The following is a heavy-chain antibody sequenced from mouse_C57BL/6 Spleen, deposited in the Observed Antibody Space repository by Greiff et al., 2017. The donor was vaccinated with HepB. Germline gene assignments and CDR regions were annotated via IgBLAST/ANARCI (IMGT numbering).Heavy chain of an antibody. D-gene: IGHD2-1*01. V-gene: IGHV5-4*01. CDR1: GFTFSSYA. CDR2: ISDGGSYT. Sequence: EVKLMESGGGLVKPGGSLKLSCAASGFTFSSYAMSWVRQTPEKRLEWVATISDGGSYTYYPDNVKGRFTISRDNAKNNLYLQMSHLKSEDTAMYYCARDRNYPYYAMDYWGQGTSVTVSS. CDR3: ARDRNYPYYAMDY. J-gene: IGHJ4*01.